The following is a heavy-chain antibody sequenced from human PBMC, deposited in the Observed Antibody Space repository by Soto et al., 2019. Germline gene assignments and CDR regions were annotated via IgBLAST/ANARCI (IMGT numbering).Heavy chain of an antibody. CDR3: ARESAYSGYGGQFDY. CDR1: GYTFTSYG. D-gene: IGHD5-12*01. V-gene: IGHV1-18*01. CDR2: ISAYNGNT. Sequence: QVQLVQSGAEVKKPGASVKVSCKASGYTFTSYGIIWVRQAPGQGLEWMGWISAYNGNTNYAQKLQGRVXXTXDTXXXXXXXXXXXXXXDDTAVYYCARESAYSGYGGQFDYWGQGTLVTVSS. J-gene: IGHJ4*02.